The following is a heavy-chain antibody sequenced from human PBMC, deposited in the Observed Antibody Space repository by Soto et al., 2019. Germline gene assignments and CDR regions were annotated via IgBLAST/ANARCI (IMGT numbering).Heavy chain of an antibody. Sequence: EVQLLESGGGLVQPGGSLRLSCAASGFIFSSYAMSWVRQAPGEGLEWVSVISGGGGTTYYADSVKGRFTISRDNSNNTIYIQLHSLRAEDTAVYYCVKGGPYSTSWYDHWGQGTLVTVSS. V-gene: IGHV3-23*01. J-gene: IGHJ5*02. CDR3: VKGGPYSTSWYDH. CDR2: ISGGGGTT. D-gene: IGHD6-13*01. CDR1: GFIFSSYA.